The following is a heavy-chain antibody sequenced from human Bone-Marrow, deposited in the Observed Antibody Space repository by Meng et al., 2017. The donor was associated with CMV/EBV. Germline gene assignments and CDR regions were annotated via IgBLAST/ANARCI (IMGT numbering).Heavy chain of an antibody. D-gene: IGHD3-22*01. V-gene: IGHV4-59*01. Sequence: LSCTVSAGSISSYYWSWIRQPPGKGLEWIGYLYYSGSTNYNPSLRSRVTISLDTSTNQISLRLSSVTAADTAVYFCASGRRSGYYPRLDYWGQGTLVTVSS. CDR2: LYYSGST. CDR3: ASGRRSGYYPRLDY. J-gene: IGHJ4*02. CDR1: AGSISSYY.